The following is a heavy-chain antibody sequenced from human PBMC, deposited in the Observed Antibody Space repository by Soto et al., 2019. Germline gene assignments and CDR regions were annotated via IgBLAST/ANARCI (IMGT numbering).Heavy chain of an antibody. CDR3: ARLEAMVRGVISDYYYYGMDV. D-gene: IGHD3-10*01. V-gene: IGHV5-51*01. Sequence: GESLKISCKGSGYSFTSYWIGWVRQMPGKGLEWMGIIYPGDSDTRYSPSFQGQVTISADKSISTAYLQWSSLKASDTAMYYCARLEAMVRGVISDYYYYGMDVWGQGTTVTVSS. CDR2: IYPGDSDT. J-gene: IGHJ6*02. CDR1: GYSFTSYW.